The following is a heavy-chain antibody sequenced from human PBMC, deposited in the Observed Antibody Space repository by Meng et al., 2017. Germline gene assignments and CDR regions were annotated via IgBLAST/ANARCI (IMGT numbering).Heavy chain of an antibody. J-gene: IGHJ4*02. CDR1: GGSISSSKW. D-gene: IGHD2-15*01. Sequence: QVQVAELGPGLVKPSGALSLTCAFSGGSISSSKWWSWVRQPPGKGLEWIGEIYHSGSTNYNPSLKSRVTISVDKSKNQFSLKLSSVTAADTAVYYCARWSIYCSGGSCYSFDYWGQGTLVTVSS. V-gene: IGHV4-4*02. CDR3: ARWSIYCSGGSCYSFDY. CDR2: IYHSGST.